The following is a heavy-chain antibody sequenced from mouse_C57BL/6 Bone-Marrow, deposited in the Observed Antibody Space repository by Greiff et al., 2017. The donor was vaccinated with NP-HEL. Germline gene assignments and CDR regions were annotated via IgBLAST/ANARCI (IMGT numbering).Heavy chain of an antibody. V-gene: IGHV5-16*01. Sequence: EVKLVESEFFFFQPGSYMNLSCTASGFTFSDYYMAWVRQVPEKGLYWFANFPYDGSRTYYLDSLKSRFIISRDNAKNILYLQMSSLKSEDTATYYCAREGGLRRRTYAMDYWGQGTSVTVSS. D-gene: IGHD2-4*01. CDR2: FPYDGSRT. CDR1: GFTFSDYY. CDR3: AREGGLRRRTYAMDY. J-gene: IGHJ4*01.